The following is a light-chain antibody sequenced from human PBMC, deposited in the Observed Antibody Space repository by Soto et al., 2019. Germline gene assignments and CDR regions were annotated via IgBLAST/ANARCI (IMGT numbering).Light chain of an antibody. CDR1: QSVSSY. CDR2: DAS. V-gene: IGKV3-11*01. J-gene: IGKJ5*01. CDR3: QQRSNWPPIT. Sequence: EIVLPQSQDTLSLSPGESATLSCRASQSVSSYLAWYQQKPGQAPRLLIYDASNRATGIPARFSGSGSGTDFTLTISSLEPEDFAVYYCQQRSNWPPITFGQGTRLEN.